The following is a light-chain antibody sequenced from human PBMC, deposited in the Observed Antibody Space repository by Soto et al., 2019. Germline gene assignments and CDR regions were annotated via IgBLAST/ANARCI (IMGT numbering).Light chain of an antibody. J-gene: IGKJ5*01. Sequence: DVQMTQSPSSLSASVGDKVTITCRAGRTISKFLNWYQQKPGKAPKLLIYDASRLQSGVPSRFSGSGSGTDFTLTINSLQPEDFATFFCQQTYSTPLTFXQGTRVEIK. CDR2: DAS. CDR3: QQTYSTPLT. CDR1: RTISKF. V-gene: IGKV1-39*01.